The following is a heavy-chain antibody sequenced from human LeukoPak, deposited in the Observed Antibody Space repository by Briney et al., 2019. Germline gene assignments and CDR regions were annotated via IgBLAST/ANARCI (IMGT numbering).Heavy chain of an antibody. V-gene: IGHV3-23*01. CDR1: GFTFSSYA. D-gene: IGHD2-2*01. CDR2: ISVSGGTT. Sequence: WGSLSLSCAASGFTFSSYAMSWVRQAPGKGLEWVSGISVSGGTTYYADSVKGRFTISRDNSKNALNLQMNSLRAEDTAVYYCAKGQYCSGTSCPYSYFYMDVWGRGTTVTVSS. J-gene: IGHJ6*03. CDR3: AKGQYCSGTSCPYSYFYMDV.